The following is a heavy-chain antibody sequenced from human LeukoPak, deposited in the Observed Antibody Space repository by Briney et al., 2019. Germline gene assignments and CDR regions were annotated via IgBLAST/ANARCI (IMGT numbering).Heavy chain of an antibody. CDR2: INHSGIT. CDR3: ARETRTYVSGSYYIGY. D-gene: IGHD3-10*01. Sequence: PSETLSLTCAVYGGSFSGYYWSWIRQPPGKGLEWIGEINHSGITNYNPSLKSRVTISVDTSKKQFSLKLSSVTAADTAVYYCARETRTYVSGSYYIGYWGQGTLVSVSS. V-gene: IGHV4-34*01. J-gene: IGHJ4*02. CDR1: GGSFSGYY.